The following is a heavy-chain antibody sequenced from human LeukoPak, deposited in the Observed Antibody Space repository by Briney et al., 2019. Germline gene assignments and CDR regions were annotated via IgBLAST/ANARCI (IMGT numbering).Heavy chain of an antibody. Sequence: GGSLRLSCAASGFTFSTFAMSWVRQAPGTGLEWVSCFSGSGASTYYADSVKGRFTISRDNSKNTLYLQMNSLRAEDTAVYYCARDSGIQLWLDYWGQGTLVTVSS. J-gene: IGHJ4*02. CDR1: GFTFSTFA. D-gene: IGHD5-18*01. V-gene: IGHV3-23*01. CDR2: FSGSGAST. CDR3: ARDSGIQLWLDY.